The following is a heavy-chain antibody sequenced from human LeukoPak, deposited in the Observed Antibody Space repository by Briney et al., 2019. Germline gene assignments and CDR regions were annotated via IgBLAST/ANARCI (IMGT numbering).Heavy chain of an antibody. Sequence: KPSETLPLTCTVSGGSISSYYWSWIRQPAGKGLEWIGRIYTSGSTNYNPSLKSRVTISVDTSKNQFSLKLSSVTAADTAVYYCAREDPYDFWSGYYLFDPWGQGTLVTVSS. V-gene: IGHV4-4*07. J-gene: IGHJ5*02. D-gene: IGHD3-3*01. CDR1: GGSISSYY. CDR2: IYTSGST. CDR3: AREDPYDFWSGYYLFDP.